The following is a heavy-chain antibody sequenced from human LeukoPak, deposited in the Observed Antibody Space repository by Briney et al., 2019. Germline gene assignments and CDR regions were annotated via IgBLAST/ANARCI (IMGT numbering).Heavy chain of an antibody. CDR2: MNPNSGNT. D-gene: IGHD2-2*02. J-gene: IGHJ4*02. CDR1: GYTFSDFD. Sequence: ASVKVSCKASGYTFSDFDINWVRQATGQGPEWIGWMNPNSGNTGYAQKSQGRVTMTRISSISTAYMEVSGLRPDDTAVYYCARGSRDCSSASCYNYWGQGSLVTVSS. V-gene: IGHV1-8*01. CDR3: ARGSRDCSSASCYNY.